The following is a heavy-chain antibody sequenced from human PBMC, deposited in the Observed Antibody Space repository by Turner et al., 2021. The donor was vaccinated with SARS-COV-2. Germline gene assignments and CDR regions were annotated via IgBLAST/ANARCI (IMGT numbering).Heavy chain of an antibody. CDR2: IYYSGST. Sequence: QLQLQESGPGLVKPSETLSLTCTVSGGSISSGDYYWSWIRQPPGKGLEWIGYIYYSGSTYYNPSLKSRVTISLDTSKNQFSLKLSSVTAADTAVYYCARVVVLRRAYFDYWGQGTLVTVSS. CDR1: GGSISSGDYY. D-gene: IGHD2-8*01. CDR3: ARVVVLRRAYFDY. V-gene: IGHV4-30-4*01. J-gene: IGHJ4*02.